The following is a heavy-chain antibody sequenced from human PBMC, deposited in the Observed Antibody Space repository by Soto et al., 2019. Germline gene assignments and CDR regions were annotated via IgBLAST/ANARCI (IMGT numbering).Heavy chain of an antibody. V-gene: IGHV4-31*03. CDR1: GGSVSSGGYY. Sequence: VQLQESGPGLVKPSQTLSLTCSVSGGSVSSGGYYWSWIRQQPVKGLEWIGYIYYSGSTYYNPSLKSRVTISVYTSKNQFALKLSSVTAAYTAVYYCASYVLPRRNAFDIRGQGTMVTVAS. CDR3: ASYVLPRRNAFDI. CDR2: IYYSGST. D-gene: IGHD3-10*01. J-gene: IGHJ3*02.